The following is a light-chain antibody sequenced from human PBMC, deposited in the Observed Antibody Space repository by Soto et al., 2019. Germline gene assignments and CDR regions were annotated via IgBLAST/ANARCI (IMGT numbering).Light chain of an antibody. CDR2: DAS. CDR1: QSVSTY. CDR3: QQRSNWPPYT. J-gene: IGKJ2*01. Sequence: ESVLTQSPATLSLSPGERATLSCRASQSVSTYLAWYQQKPGQAPRLLIYDASNRATGIPARFSGSGSGTDFTLTISSLEPEDLAVYYCQQRSNWPPYTFGQGTKLEIK. V-gene: IGKV3-11*01.